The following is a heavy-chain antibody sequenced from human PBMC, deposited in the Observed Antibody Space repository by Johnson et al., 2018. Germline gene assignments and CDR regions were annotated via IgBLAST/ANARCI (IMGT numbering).Heavy chain of an antibody. CDR1: GDSVSSNRTA. CDR2: TYYRSNWYN. CDR3: AKDISPWSPYYDFWSGYEPPYGMDV. Sequence: QVQLQESGPGLVKPSQTLSLTCAISGDSVSSNRTAWNWIRQSPSRGLEWLGRTYYRSNWYNDYAVSVKSRIIINPDTSKNQFSLHLNSVTPEDTAVYYCAKDISPWSPYYDFWSGYEPPYGMDVWGQGTTVTVSS. J-gene: IGHJ6*02. V-gene: IGHV6-1*01. D-gene: IGHD3-3*01.